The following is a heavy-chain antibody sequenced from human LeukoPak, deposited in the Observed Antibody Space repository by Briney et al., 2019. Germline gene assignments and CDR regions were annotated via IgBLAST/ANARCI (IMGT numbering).Heavy chain of an antibody. V-gene: IGHV4-39*01. CDR3: ATRLLVGAGGDDAFDI. Sequence: SETLSLTCTVSGGSISGSSYYWGWIRQSPGKGLEWIGNIHYSGSTYYSPSLKSRVTISVDTSKNQFSLKLSSVTAADTAVYYCATRLLVGAGGDDAFDIWGQGTMVTVSS. J-gene: IGHJ3*02. D-gene: IGHD1-26*01. CDR1: GGSISGSSYY. CDR2: IHYSGST.